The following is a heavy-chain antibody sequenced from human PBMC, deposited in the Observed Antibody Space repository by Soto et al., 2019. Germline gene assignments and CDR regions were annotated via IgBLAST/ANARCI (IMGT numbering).Heavy chain of an antibody. V-gene: IGHV3-23*01. CDR3: AKCPTVIAPGRPYYYMDV. CDR2: ISGSGGST. J-gene: IGHJ6*03. Sequence: GGSLRLSCAASGFTFSSYAMSWVRQAPGKGLEWVSAISGSGGSTYYADSVKGRFTISRDNSKNTLYLQMNSLRAEDTAVYYCAKCPTVIAPGRPYYYMDVWGKGTTVTVSS. D-gene: IGHD2-21*01. CDR1: GFTFSSYA.